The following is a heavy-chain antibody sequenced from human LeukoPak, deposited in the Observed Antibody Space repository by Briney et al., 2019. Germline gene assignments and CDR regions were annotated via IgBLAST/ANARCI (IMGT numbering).Heavy chain of an antibody. CDR1: RFTFSSYA. CDR3: AKEKENSYGFTAPFDY. CDR2: ISGSGGST. Sequence: GGSLRLSCAASRFTFSSYAMSWVRQAPGKGLEWVSAISGSGGSTYYADSVKGRFTISRDNSKNTLYLQMNSLRAEDTAVYYCAKEKENSYGFTAPFDYWGQGTLVTVSS. V-gene: IGHV3-23*01. J-gene: IGHJ4*02. D-gene: IGHD5-18*01.